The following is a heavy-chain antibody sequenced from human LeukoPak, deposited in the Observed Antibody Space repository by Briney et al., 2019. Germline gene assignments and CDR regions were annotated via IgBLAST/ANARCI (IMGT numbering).Heavy chain of an antibody. D-gene: IGHD3-22*01. V-gene: IGHV3-11*01. CDR2: ICDSGRTV. CDR1: GFRFGGYA. Sequence: GRSLRLSCTGSGFRFGGYAVSWLRQAPGKGLEWVAYICDSGRTVYYADSVKGRFTISRDNAKNSVYLQMNNLRAEDTAVYYCARDRLGDYDHSGYYDKWGQGTLVTVSS. J-gene: IGHJ4*02. CDR3: ARDRLGDYDHSGYYDK.